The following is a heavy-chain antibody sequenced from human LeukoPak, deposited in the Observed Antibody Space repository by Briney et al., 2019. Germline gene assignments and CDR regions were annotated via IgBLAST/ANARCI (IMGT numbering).Heavy chain of an antibody. V-gene: IGHV3-48*04. J-gene: IGHJ5*02. Sequence: GGSLRLSCAASGFTFSSYSMNWVRQAPGKGLEWVSYISSSSSTIYYADSVKGRFTISRDNAKNSLYLQMNSLRAEDTAVYYCASRQYVWGSYRYGRGFDPWGQGTLVTVSS. CDR3: ASRQYVWGSYRYGRGFDP. D-gene: IGHD3-16*02. CDR1: GFTFSSYS. CDR2: ISSSSSTI.